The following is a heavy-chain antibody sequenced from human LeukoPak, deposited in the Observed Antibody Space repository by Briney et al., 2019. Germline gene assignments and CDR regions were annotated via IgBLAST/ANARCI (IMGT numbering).Heavy chain of an antibody. Sequence: SETLSLTCAVPVGSLSSYYGSWGREPPGEGLECSGYIYYSGSTNYNPSLKSRVTISVDTSKNQFSLTLSSVTAADTAVYYCARLLRYSSSWYAFDIWGQGTMVTVSS. V-gene: IGHV4-59*08. D-gene: IGHD6-13*01. CDR1: VGSLSSYY. CDR3: ARLLRYSSSWYAFDI. J-gene: IGHJ3*02. CDR2: IYYSGST.